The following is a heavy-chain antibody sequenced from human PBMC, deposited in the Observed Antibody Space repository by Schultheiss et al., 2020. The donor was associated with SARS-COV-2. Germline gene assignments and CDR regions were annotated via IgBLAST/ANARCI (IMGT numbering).Heavy chain of an antibody. Sequence: SETLSLTCAVYGGSFSGYYWSWIRQPPGKGLEWIGEINHSRSTNYNPSLTSRINISVDTSKNQFSLKLSSVTAADTAVYYCAREGSDYYYYYYMDVWGKGTTVTVSS. J-gene: IGHJ6*03. CDR1: GGSFSGYY. V-gene: IGHV4-34*01. CDR3: AREGSDYYYYYYMDV. CDR2: INHSRST.